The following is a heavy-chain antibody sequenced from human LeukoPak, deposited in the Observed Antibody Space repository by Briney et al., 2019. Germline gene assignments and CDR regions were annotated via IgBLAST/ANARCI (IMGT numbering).Heavy chain of an antibody. J-gene: IGHJ6*03. Sequence: SETLSLTCAVYGGSFSGYYWSWIRQPPGKGLEWIGRIYTSGSTNYNPSLKSRVTMSVDTSKNQFSLKLSSVTAADTAVYYCARDANRIMDVWGKGTTVTISS. CDR2: IYTSGST. CDR1: GGSFSGYY. CDR3: ARDANRIMDV. D-gene: IGHD1-14*01. V-gene: IGHV4-4*07.